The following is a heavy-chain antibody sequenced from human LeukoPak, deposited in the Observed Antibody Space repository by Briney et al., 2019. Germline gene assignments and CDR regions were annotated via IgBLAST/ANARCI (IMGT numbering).Heavy chain of an antibody. CDR2: IYYSGST. V-gene: IGHV4-59*08. CDR1: GGSISSYY. Sequence: SETLSLTCTVSGGSISSYYWSWIRQPPGKGLEWIGYIYYSGSTNYNPSLKSRVTISVDTSKNQFSLKLSSVTAADTAVYYCARLTSLSGYSGYDSSDYWGQGTLVTVSS. CDR3: ARLTSLSGYSGYDSSDY. D-gene: IGHD5-12*01. J-gene: IGHJ4*02.